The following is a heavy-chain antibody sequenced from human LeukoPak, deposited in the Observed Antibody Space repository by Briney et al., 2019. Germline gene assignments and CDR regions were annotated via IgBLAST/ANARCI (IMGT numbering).Heavy chain of an antibody. CDR1: GFTFSSYS. V-gene: IGHV3-21*01. J-gene: IGHJ6*03. CDR3: ARDEGYGDCVGYYCYYYYMDV. Sequence: GGSLRLSCAASGFTFSSYSMNWVRQAPGKGLEGVSSITSSSSYIYYADSMKGRFTTSRDNAKNSLYLQMNSLRAEDTAVYYCARDEGYGDCVGYYCYYYYMDVWGKGTTVTVSS. D-gene: IGHD4-17*01. CDR2: ITSSSSYI.